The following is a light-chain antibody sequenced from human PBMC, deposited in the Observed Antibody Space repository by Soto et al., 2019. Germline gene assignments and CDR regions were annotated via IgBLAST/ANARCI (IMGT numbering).Light chain of an antibody. CDR3: QKYSSVPV. V-gene: IGKV1-27*01. CDR2: AAS. Sequence: DIQMTQSPTSLSASVGDRVTITCRASQDIRNFVAWYQQKPGKPPKLLIYAASTLQSGVPSRFSGSGSGTDFTLTIHSLQPEDVATYSCQKYSSVPVFGPGTKVEIK. J-gene: IGKJ3*01. CDR1: QDIRNF.